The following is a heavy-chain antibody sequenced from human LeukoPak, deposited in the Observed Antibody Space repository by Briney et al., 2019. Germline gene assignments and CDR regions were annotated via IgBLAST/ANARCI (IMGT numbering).Heavy chain of an antibody. CDR1: GFTFSNAW. D-gene: IGHD2-2*01. CDR3: SRYQLPPTFDY. J-gene: IGHJ4*02. V-gene: IGHV3-15*01. CDR2: IKSKTDGGTT. Sequence: GGSLRLSCAASGFTFSNAWMSWVRQAPGKGLEWVGRIKSKTDGGTTDYAAPVKGRLTISRDDSKNTLYLQMNSLKTEDTAVYYCSRYQLPPTFDYWGQGTLVTVSS.